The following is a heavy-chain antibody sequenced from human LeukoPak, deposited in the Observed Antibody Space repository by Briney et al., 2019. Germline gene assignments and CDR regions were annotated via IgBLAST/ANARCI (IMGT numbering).Heavy chain of an antibody. CDR2: IYYSGST. CDR1: GGSISSYY. Sequence: PSGTLSLTCTVSGGSISSYYWSWIRQPPGKGLEWIGYIYYSGSTNYNPSLKSRVTISVDTSKNQFSLKLSSVTAADTAVYYCARRDYDILTGYYIVQHWGQGTLVTVSS. V-gene: IGHV4-59*08. D-gene: IGHD3-9*01. J-gene: IGHJ1*01. CDR3: ARRDYDILTGYYIVQH.